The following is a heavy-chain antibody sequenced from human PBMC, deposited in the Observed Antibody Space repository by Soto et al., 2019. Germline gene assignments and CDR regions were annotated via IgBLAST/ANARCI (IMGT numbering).Heavy chain of an antibody. V-gene: IGHV3-64*01. CDR1: GFTFSSYA. Sequence: GGSLRLSCAASGFTFSSYAMHWVRQAPGKGLEYVSAISSNGGSTYYANSVKGRFTISRDNSKNTLYLQMGSLRAEDMAVYYCARDPSKNYYYYYMDVWGKGTTVTVSS. J-gene: IGHJ6*03. CDR2: ISSNGGST. CDR3: ARDPSKNYYYYYMDV.